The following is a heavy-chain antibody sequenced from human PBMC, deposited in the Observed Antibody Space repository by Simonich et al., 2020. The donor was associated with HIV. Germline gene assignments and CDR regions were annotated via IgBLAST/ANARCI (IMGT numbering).Heavy chain of an antibody. Sequence: QVQLVQSGAEVKKPGASVKVSCKASGYTFTSYYMHWVRQAPGKGLEWMGIINPSGGSTRYAQKFQGRVTMTRDTATSTVYMELSSLRSEDTAVYYCARGEGVVTVFDYWGQGTLVTVSS. CDR2: INPSGGST. D-gene: IGHD2-21*02. CDR3: ARGEGVVTVFDY. V-gene: IGHV1-46*01. J-gene: IGHJ4*02. CDR1: GYTFTSYY.